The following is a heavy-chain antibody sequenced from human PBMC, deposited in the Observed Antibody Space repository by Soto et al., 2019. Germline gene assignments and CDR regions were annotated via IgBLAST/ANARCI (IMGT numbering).Heavy chain of an antibody. CDR3: ARHRAPGGSGNFDS. CDR1: GGSITTFY. D-gene: IGHD3-10*01. J-gene: IGHJ4*02. V-gene: IGHV4-59*01. CDR2: IYFTGST. Sequence: SETLSLTCNVSGGSITTFYWDWLRQPPGKGLEWIGYIYFTGSTNYNPSLASRVTMSIDSSKRQFSLTLRSVSAADTAVYFCARHRAPGGSGNFDSWGQGTLVTVSS.